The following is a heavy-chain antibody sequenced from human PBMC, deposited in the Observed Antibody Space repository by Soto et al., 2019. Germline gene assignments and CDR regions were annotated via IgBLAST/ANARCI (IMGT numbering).Heavy chain of an antibody. CDR3: ARHRHPRGTVGATSPLDP. CDR1: GFSVSSNY. J-gene: IGHJ5*02. D-gene: IGHD1-26*01. V-gene: IGHV3-53*01. Sequence: GGSLRLSCAISGFSVSSNYLSWVRQAPGKGLEWASVHYSGGSTYYADSVQGRFTISRDKSNNTLYLQMRRVRAEDTAVYFCARHRHPRGTVGATSPLDPWGQGTQVTVSS. CDR2: HYSGGST.